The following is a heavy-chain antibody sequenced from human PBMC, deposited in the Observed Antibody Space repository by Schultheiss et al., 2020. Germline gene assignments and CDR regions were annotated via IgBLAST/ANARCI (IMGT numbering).Heavy chain of an antibody. D-gene: IGHD2-2*01. CDR2: ISGSAGST. CDR1: GFTFSSYA. Sequence: GESLKISCAASGFTFSSYAMSWVRQAPGKGLEWVSAISGSAGSTYYADSVKGRFTISRDNSKNTVYLEMNSLRAEDTAVYYCARDGPRQLPLDYWGQGTLVTVSS. CDR3: ARDGPRQLPLDY. V-gene: IGHV3-23*01. J-gene: IGHJ4*02.